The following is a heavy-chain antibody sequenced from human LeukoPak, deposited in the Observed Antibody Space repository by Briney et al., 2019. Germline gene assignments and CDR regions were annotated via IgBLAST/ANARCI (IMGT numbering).Heavy chain of an antibody. CDR3: ARIGGDYRDY. D-gene: IGHD3-16*02. CDR1: GFSHSTSGMC. V-gene: IGHV2-70*11. CDR2: IDWDDGK. Sequence: SGPTLVNPTQTLTLTCTFSGFSHSTSGMCVSWIRQPPGKALEWLARIDWDDGKYYGTSLKTRLTISKDTSKNQVVLTMTNMDPVDTATYYCARIGGDYRDYWGQGTLVTVSS. J-gene: IGHJ4*02.